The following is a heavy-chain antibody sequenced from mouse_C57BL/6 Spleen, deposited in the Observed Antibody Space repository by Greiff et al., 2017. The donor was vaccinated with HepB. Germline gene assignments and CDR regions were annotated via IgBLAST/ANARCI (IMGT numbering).Heavy chain of an antibody. Sequence: QVQLKQPGAELVRPGTSVKLSCKASGYTFTSYWMHWVKQRPGQGLEWIGVIDPSDSYTNYNQKFKGKATLTVDTSSSTAYMQLSSLTSEDSAVYYCARKTVVATSYFDYWGQGTTLTVSS. CDR1: GYTFTSYW. CDR3: ARKTVVATSYFDY. V-gene: IGHV1-59*01. J-gene: IGHJ2*01. D-gene: IGHD1-1*01. CDR2: IDPSDSYT.